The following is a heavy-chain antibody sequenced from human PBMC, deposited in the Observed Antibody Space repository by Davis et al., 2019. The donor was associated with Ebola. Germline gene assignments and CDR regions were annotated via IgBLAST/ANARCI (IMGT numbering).Heavy chain of an antibody. J-gene: IGHJ6*02. D-gene: IGHD3-10*01. V-gene: IGHV3-66*01. CDR2: FYRGGST. CDR1: GFTFSSYW. Sequence: GESLKISCAASGFTFSSYWMSWVRQAPGKGLEWVSVFYRGGSTYYADSVKGRFTISMDNAKNSLYLQMNSLRAEDTAVYYRARDWGVLYGMDVWGQGTTVTVSS. CDR3: ARDWGVLYGMDV.